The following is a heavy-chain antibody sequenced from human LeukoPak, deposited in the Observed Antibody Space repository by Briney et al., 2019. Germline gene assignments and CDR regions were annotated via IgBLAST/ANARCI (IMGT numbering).Heavy chain of an antibody. Sequence: SVKVSCKASGYTFTSYAISWVRQAPGQGLEWMGGIIPIFGTANYAQKFQGRVTITADESTSTAYMELSSLRSEDTAVYYCARETLWFGELKGGWFDPWGQGTLVTVSS. D-gene: IGHD3-10*01. V-gene: IGHV1-69*13. CDR2: IIPIFGTA. CDR3: ARETLWFGELKGGWFDP. CDR1: GYTFTSYA. J-gene: IGHJ5*02.